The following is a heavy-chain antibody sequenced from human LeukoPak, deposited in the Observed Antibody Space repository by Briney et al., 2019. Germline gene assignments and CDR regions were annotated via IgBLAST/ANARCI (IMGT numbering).Heavy chain of an antibody. V-gene: IGHV3-53*01. D-gene: IGHD2-2*01. J-gene: IGHJ3*02. Sequence: GGSLRLSCAASEFTVSNNYMSWVRQAPGKGLERVSVIYTGDSTYYADSVKGRFTISRDNSKNTLYLQMNSLRAEDTAVYYCASDLVVPDAFDIWGQGTMVTVSS. CDR2: IYTGDST. CDR1: EFTVSNNY. CDR3: ASDLVVPDAFDI.